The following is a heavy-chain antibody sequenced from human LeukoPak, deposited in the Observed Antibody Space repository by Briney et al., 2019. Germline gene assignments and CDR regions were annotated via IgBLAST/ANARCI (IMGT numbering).Heavy chain of an antibody. CDR1: GGSISSGSYY. J-gene: IGHJ4*02. Sequence: SETLSLTCTVSGGSISSGSYYWSWIRQPAGKGLEWIGRIYTSGSTNYNPSLKSRVTISVDTSKNQFSLKLSSVTAADTAVYYCARGLGRDGYNYEDYWGQGTLVTVSS. D-gene: IGHD5-24*01. V-gene: IGHV4-61*02. CDR2: IYTSGST. CDR3: ARGLGRDGYNYEDY.